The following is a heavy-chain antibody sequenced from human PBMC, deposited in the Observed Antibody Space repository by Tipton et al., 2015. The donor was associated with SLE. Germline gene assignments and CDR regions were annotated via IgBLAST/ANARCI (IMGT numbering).Heavy chain of an antibody. CDR3: ARDGPETSGYYLGY. D-gene: IGHD3-22*01. CDR1: GVSISTSTSY. V-gene: IGHV4-31*03. Sequence: TLSLTCTVSGVSISTSTSYWGYWAWIRQYPGKGLEWIAYIYSSVNIYYNPSLKSRVTISVDTSKNQFSLRVTSVAAADTAVYYCARDGPETSGYYLGYWGQGILVTVSS. CDR2: IYSSVNI. J-gene: IGHJ4*02.